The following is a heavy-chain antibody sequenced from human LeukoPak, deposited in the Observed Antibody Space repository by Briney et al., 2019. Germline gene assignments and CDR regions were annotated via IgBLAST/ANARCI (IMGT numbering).Heavy chain of an antibody. CDR2: INPNSGGT. CDR3: ARDGGTYSSSWYVRWFDP. J-gene: IGHJ5*02. D-gene: IGHD6-13*01. CDR1: GYTFTGYY. V-gene: IGHV1-2*02. Sequence: ASVKVSCKASGYTFTGYYMHWVRQAPGQGLEWMGWINPNSGGTNYAQKFQGRVTMTRDTSISTAYMELRSLRSDDTAVYYCARDGGTYSSSWYVRWFDPWGQGTLVTVSS.